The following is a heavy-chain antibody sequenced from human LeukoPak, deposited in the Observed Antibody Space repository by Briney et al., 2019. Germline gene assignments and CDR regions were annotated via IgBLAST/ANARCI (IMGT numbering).Heavy chain of an antibody. CDR2: ISDNGYNT. CDR3: AKGQTSRAYRFDC. V-gene: IGHV3-23*01. CDR1: GFTFSNYA. Sequence: GGSLRLSCAASGFTFSNYAMSWVRQAPGKGLEWVSTISDNGYNTYYADSVGGRFTISRDDSKNTLYLQMNNLRAEDTALYYCAKGQTSRAYRFDCWGQGTPVTVSS. J-gene: IGHJ4*02. D-gene: IGHD1-26*01.